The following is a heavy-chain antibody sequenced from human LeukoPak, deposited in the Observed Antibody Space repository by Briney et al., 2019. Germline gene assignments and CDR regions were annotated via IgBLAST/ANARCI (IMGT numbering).Heavy chain of an antibody. V-gene: IGHV4-4*02. CDR3: AVHPQRIPLKDDYGMDV. Sequence: SETLSLTCTVSGASISSSNWWSWIRQPPGKGLEWIGEIYHTGSTNYNPSLKSRVTISIDNSKKQFSLKLSSVTVADTAVYARAVHPQRIPLKDDYGMDVWGQGTTVTVS. CDR1: GASISSSNW. J-gene: IGHJ6*02. D-gene: IGHD2-2*02. CDR2: IYHTGST.